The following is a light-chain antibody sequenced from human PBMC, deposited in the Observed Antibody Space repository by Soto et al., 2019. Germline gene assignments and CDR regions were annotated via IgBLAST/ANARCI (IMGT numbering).Light chain of an antibody. CDR3: SSYTSSITLV. Sequence: QSALTQPASVSGSPGQSITISCTGTSSDVGGYNYVSWYQQHPGTAPKLLIYDVSNRPSGVSYRFSGSKSGNTASLTIFGFQAEDEADYYCSSYTSSITLVFGGGTKLTVL. CDR1: SSDVGGYNY. J-gene: IGLJ3*02. V-gene: IGLV2-14*03. CDR2: DVS.